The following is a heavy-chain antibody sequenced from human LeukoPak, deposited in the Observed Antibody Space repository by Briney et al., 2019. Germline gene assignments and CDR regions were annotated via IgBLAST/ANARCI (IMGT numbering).Heavy chain of an antibody. CDR2: INHSGST. Sequence: PSETLSLTCAVYGGSFSGYYWSWIRQPPGKGLEWIGEINHSGSTNYNPSLKSRVTISVDTSKNQFSLKLSSVTAADTAVYYCARGVVSEQQLVRCYSDYWGQGTLVTVSS. CDR3: ARGVVSEQQLVRCYSDY. CDR1: GGSFSGYY. J-gene: IGHJ4*02. D-gene: IGHD6-13*01. V-gene: IGHV4-34*01.